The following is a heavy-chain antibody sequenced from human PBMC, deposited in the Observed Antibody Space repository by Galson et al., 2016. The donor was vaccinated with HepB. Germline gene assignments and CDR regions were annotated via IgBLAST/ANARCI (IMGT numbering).Heavy chain of an antibody. CDR2: ISGGSSYK. CDR1: GFTFTSYT. V-gene: IGHV3-21*01. CDR3: AKSPGYSGTWYDAFDV. Sequence: SLRLSCAASGFTFTSYTMNWVRQSPGKGLEWVSSISGGSSYKYYADSVKGRYTISRDNSKNSLYLQMNSLRAEDTAIDYCAKSPGYSGTWYDAFDVWGPGTIVTVSS. J-gene: IGHJ3*01. D-gene: IGHD6-13*01.